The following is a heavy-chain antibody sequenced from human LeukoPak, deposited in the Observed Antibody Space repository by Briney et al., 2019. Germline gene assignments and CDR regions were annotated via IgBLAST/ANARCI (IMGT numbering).Heavy chain of an antibody. J-gene: IGHJ4*02. CDR2: IYSGGST. Sequence: GGSLRLSCAASGFTVSSNYMSWVRQAPGKGLEWVSVIYSGGSTYYADSVKGRFTISRDNAKNSLYLQMNSLRAEDTAVYYCARGTIAAAGYYYFDYWGQGTQVTVSS. V-gene: IGHV3-66*01. CDR3: ARGTIAAAGYYYFDY. CDR1: GFTVSSNY. D-gene: IGHD6-13*01.